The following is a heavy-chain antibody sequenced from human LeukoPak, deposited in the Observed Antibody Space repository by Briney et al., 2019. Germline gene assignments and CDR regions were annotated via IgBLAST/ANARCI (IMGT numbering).Heavy chain of an antibody. Sequence: GGSLRLSCAASGFTFSSSAMTWVRQAPGKGLEWVSAFSATGGSPYYAESVKGRFTISRDNSKNTLYLQMNSLRAEDTAIYYCAKARIAAAGTGAFDVWGQGTIVTVSS. V-gene: IGHV3-23*01. J-gene: IGHJ3*01. CDR2: FSATGGSP. D-gene: IGHD6-13*01. CDR3: AKARIAAAGTGAFDV. CDR1: GFTFSSSA.